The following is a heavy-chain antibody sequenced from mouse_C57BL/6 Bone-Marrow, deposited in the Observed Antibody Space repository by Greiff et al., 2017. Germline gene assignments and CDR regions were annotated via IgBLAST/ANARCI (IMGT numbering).Heavy chain of an antibody. J-gene: IGHJ4*01. CDR1: GYTFTSYG. CDR3: ARWDGRAMDY. CDR2: IHPRSGNT. D-gene: IGHD2-3*01. Sequence: QVQLQQSGAELARPGASVKLSCKASGYTFTSYGISWVKQRTGQGLEWIGEIHPRSGNTYYNEKFKGKATLTADKSSSTAYMELRSLTSEDSAVYFCARWDGRAMDYWGQGTSVTVSS. V-gene: IGHV1-81*01.